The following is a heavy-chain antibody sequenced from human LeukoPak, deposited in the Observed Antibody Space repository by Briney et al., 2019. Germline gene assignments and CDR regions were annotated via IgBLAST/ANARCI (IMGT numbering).Heavy chain of an antibody. CDR2: TNEAGGDK. V-gene: IGHV3-7*01. J-gene: IGHJ4*02. CDR3: AIATTGRGAFGS. D-gene: IGHD1-1*01. CDR1: GFTFSDFW. Sequence: GGSLRLSCAASGFTFSDFWMSWVRQAPGKGLECVASTNEAGGDKLYEDSVKGRFTISRDNSKNSLSLQMNSLTAEDTAIYYCAIATTGRGAFGSWGQGTLVSVSS.